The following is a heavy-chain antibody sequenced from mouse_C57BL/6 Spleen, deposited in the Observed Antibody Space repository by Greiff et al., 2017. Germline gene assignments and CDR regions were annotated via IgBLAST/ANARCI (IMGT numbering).Heavy chain of an antibody. CDR1: GYAFSSSW. D-gene: IGHD2-3*01. CDR3: ARSIYDGYYGDY. Sequence: VKLQESGPELVKPGASVKISCKASGYAFSSSWMNWVKQRPGKGLEWIGRIYPGDGDTNYNGKFKGKATLTADKSSSTAYMQLSSLTSEDSAVYFCARSIYDGYYGDYWGQGTTLTVSS. J-gene: IGHJ2*01. V-gene: IGHV1-82*01. CDR2: IYPGDGDT.